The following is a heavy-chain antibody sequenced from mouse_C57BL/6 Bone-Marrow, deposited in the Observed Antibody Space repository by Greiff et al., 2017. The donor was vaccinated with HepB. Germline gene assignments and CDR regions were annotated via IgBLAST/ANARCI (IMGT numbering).Heavy chain of an antibody. CDR2: IYPRSGNT. V-gene: IGHV1-81*01. D-gene: IGHD1-1*01. Sequence: LVESGAELARPGASVKLSCKASGYTFTSYGISWVKQRTGQGLEWIGEIYPRSGNTYYNEKFKGKATLTPDKSSSTAYMELRSLTSEDSAVYFCARELYYYRAYFDYWGQVTTLTVSS. CDR1: GYTFTSYG. CDR3: ARELYYYRAYFDY. J-gene: IGHJ2*01.